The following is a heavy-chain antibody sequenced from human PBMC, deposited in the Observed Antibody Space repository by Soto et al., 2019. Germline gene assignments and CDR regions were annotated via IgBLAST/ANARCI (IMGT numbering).Heavy chain of an antibody. J-gene: IGHJ6*02. CDR2: IYYSGST. CDR3: ARDEDYGGSRGGMDV. Sequence: QVRLEESGPGLVKPSETLSLICSVSGGSVNNANYFWNWIRHHPENGLEWIGYIYYSGSTRYNPSFKTRATLSIDTSKNPFSLRLNSVTVADTAVYFCARDEDYGGSRGGMDVWGRGTTVTVSS. CDR1: GGSVNNANYF. V-gene: IGHV4-31*03. D-gene: IGHD4-17*01.